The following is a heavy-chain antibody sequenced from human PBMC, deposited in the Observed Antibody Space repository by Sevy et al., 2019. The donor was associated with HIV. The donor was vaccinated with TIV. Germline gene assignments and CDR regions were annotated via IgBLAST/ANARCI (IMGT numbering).Heavy chain of an antibody. J-gene: IGHJ4*02. CDR3: ARDLPHLLPWQLSRGSDY. D-gene: IGHD1-26*01. V-gene: IGHV3-30*04. CDR1: GFTFSNYA. Sequence: GGSLRLSCATSGFTFSNYAVHWVRQAPGQGLEWVAIISHDEIHKDYADSVKGRFTISRDNSKNTLYLRMNSLRPEDTAVYYCARDLPHLLPWQLSRGSDYWGPGTLVTVSS. CDR2: ISHDEIHK.